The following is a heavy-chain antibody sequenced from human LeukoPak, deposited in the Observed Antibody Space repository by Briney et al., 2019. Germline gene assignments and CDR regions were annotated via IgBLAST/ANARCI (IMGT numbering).Heavy chain of an antibody. CDR2: IYYSGST. CDR3: ARVERYYDILTGYSAAAFDI. D-gene: IGHD3-9*01. V-gene: IGHV4-59*01. Sequence: SETLSLTCTVSGGSISSYYWSWIRQPPGKGLEWIGYIYYSGSTNYNPSLKSRVTISVDTSKNQFSLKLSSVTAADTAVYYCARVERYYDILTGYSAAAFDIWGRGTMVTVSS. CDR1: GGSISSYY. J-gene: IGHJ3*02.